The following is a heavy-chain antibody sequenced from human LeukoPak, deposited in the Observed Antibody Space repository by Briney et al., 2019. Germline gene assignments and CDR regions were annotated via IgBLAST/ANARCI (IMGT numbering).Heavy chain of an antibody. J-gene: IGHJ6*02. V-gene: IGHV5-51*01. CDR1: GYSFTSYW. CDR2: IYPGDSDT. Sequence: GESLKISCKGSGYSFTSYWTGWVRQMPGKGLEWMGIIYPGDSDTRYSPSFQGQVTISADKSISTAYLQWSSLKASDTAMYYCATFRGEWELRDYYYGMDVWGQGTTVTVSS. CDR3: ATFRGEWELRDYYYGMDV. D-gene: IGHD1-26*01.